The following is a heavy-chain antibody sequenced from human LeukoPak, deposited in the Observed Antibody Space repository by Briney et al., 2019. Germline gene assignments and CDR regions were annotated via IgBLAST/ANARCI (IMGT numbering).Heavy chain of an antibody. CDR1: GFTFSSYG. Sequence: GRSLTLSCTASGFTFSSYGMHWVRQAPGKGLEWVAVISYDGSNKYYAVYVKGRFTIARDNSKNTVYLQMDSLRAEDTAVYYCAKDSYNRGWYFDYWGQGTLVTVSS. D-gene: IGHD6-19*01. CDR2: ISYDGSNK. CDR3: AKDSYNRGWYFDY. V-gene: IGHV3-30*18. J-gene: IGHJ4*02.